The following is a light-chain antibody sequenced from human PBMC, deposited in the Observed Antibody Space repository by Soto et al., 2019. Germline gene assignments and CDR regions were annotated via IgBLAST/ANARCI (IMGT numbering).Light chain of an antibody. Sequence: IVITQAPATMSVSPGESATLSCRASQNIYYNVAWYQHRPGQAPRLLIYRASTRATVVTARFSGSRAGTESTLTICSRHCEDFTVYACLQYHNLCAFGKGTNVDIK. J-gene: IGKJ1*01. CDR3: LQYHNLCA. V-gene: IGKV3-15*01. CDR2: RAS. CDR1: QNIYYN.